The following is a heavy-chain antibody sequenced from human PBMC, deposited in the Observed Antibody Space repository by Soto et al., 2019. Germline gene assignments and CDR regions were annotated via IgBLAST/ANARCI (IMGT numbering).Heavy chain of an antibody. J-gene: IGHJ4*02. CDR1: GFTVSSNY. CDR2: IYSGGST. CDR3: ARQYSSSWPFDY. D-gene: IGHD6-13*01. Sequence: EVQLVESGGGLVQPGGSLRLSCAASGFTVSSNYMSWVRQAPGKGLEWVSVIYSGGSTYYADSVKGRFTISRDNSKNTLSLQMNSLRAEDTAVYYCARQYSSSWPFDYWGQGTLVTVSS. V-gene: IGHV3-66*04.